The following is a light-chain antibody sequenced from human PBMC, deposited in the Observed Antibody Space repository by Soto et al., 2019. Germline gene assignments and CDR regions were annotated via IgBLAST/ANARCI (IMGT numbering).Light chain of an antibody. CDR1: QFVSSTY. J-gene: IGKJ4*01. CDR3: QQYGISPFT. CDR2: GAS. V-gene: IGKV3-20*01. Sequence: EVVLTQSPGTLSLSPGARATLSCRASQFVSSTYLAWYQQRPGQAPRLPIYGASSRATGIPDRFSGGGSETDFTLTISRLESEDSAVYYCQQYGISPFTFGGGTKVDIK.